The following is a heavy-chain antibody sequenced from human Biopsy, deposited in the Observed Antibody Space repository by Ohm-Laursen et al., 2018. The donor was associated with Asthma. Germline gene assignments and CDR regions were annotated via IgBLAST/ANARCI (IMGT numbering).Heavy chain of an antibody. J-gene: IGHJ4*02. CDR3: ARKAGSCISRTCYSLDF. CDR1: GGTFNTYV. CDR2: INLVFGTT. D-gene: IGHD2-2*01. V-gene: IGHV1-69*13. Sequence: SVKVSCKSLGGTFNTYVIGWVRQAPGQGLEWMGGINLVFGTTNYPQKFQDRVTITADDSTSTVYMELSSMRSEDTAVYYCARKAGSCISRTCYSLDFWGQGTLVSVSS.